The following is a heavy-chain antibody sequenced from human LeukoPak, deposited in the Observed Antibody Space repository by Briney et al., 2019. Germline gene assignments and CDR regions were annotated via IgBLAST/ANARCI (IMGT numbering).Heavy chain of an antibody. V-gene: IGHV1-69*05. Sequence: GASVKVSCKASGGTFSSYAISWVRQAPGQGLEWMGGIIPIFGTANYAQKFQGRVTITTDESTSTAYMELSSLRSEDTAVYYCASLSGSQSYFDYWGQGTLVTVSS. J-gene: IGHJ4*02. D-gene: IGHD3-22*01. CDR1: GGTFSSYA. CDR2: IIPIFGTA. CDR3: ASLSGSQSYFDY.